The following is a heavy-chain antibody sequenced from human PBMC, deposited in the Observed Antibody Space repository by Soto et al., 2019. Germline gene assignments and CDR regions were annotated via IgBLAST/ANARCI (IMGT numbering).Heavy chain of an antibody. D-gene: IGHD6-19*01. Sequence: LTCNVSGGAIPGYYWNWIRQPPGKGLEWIGYVYFSGSTKYNPSLKSRVTILVDMSKNQFSLRLTSVTSADTAVYYCSRERGAVASTADAFDIRGQGTMVTVSS. V-gene: IGHV4-59*01. J-gene: IGHJ3*02. CDR1: GGAIPGYY. CDR3: SRERGAVASTADAFDI. CDR2: VYFSGST.